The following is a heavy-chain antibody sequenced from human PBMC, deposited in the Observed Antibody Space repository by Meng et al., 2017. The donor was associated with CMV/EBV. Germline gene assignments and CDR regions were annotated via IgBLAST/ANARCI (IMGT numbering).Heavy chain of an antibody. CDR3: AKGHERLLQPSDYFDY. V-gene: IGHV3-30*02. Sequence: GESLKISCAASGFTFSSYGMHWVRQAPGKGLEWVAFIRYDGSNKHYADSVKGRFTISRDNSKNTLYLQMNSLRAEDTAVYYCAKGHERLLQPSDYFDYWGQGTLVTVSS. CDR2: IRYDGSNK. D-gene: IGHD3-3*01. CDR1: GFTFSSYG. J-gene: IGHJ4*02.